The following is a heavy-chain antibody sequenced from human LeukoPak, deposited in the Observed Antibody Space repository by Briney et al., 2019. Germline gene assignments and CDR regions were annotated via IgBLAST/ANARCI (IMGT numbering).Heavy chain of an antibody. Sequence: GSLRLSCAASGFTFSSYGMSWVRQAPGKGLEWIGYIDHTGTTNYNPSLNSRVTISRDTSKNHFSLQLSSVTAADTAVYFCARGRVSSSTWHSTYYYYFYMDVWGKGTTVTVSS. D-gene: IGHD4-11*01. V-gene: IGHV4-59*01. CDR1: GFTFSSYG. CDR3: ARGRVSSSTWHSTYYYYFYMDV. CDR2: IDHTGTT. J-gene: IGHJ6*03.